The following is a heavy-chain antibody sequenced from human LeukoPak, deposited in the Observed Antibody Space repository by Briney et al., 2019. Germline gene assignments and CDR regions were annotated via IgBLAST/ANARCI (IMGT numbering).Heavy chain of an antibody. CDR1: GYTFTGYY. D-gene: IGHD3-22*01. CDR3: ARQYYYDSSGSRRGYYFDY. V-gene: IGHV1-2*02. J-gene: IGHJ4*02. CDR2: INPNSGGT. Sequence: ASVKVSCKASGYTFTGYYMHWVRQAPGQGLEWMGWINPNSGGTNYAQKFQGRVTMTRDTSISTVYMELSRLRSDDTAVYYCARQYYYDSSGSRRGYYFDYWGQGTLVTVSS.